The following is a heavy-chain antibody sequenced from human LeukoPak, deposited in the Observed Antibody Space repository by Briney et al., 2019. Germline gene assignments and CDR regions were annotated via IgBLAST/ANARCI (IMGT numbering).Heavy chain of an antibody. J-gene: IGHJ4*02. D-gene: IGHD2-2*01. CDR3: ARGAYSSTSSSFDY. CDR2: ISYDGSNK. V-gene: IGHV3-30-3*01. Sequence: GGSLRLSCAASGFTFSSYAMHWVRQAPGKGLEWVAVISYDGSNKYYADSVKGRFTISRDNSKNTLYLQMNSLRAEDTAVYYCARGAYSSTSSSFDYWGQGTLVTVSS. CDR1: GFTFSSYA.